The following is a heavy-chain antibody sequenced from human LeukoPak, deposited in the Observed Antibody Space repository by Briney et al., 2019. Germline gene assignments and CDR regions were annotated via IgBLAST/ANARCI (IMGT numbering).Heavy chain of an antibody. J-gene: IGHJ3*02. Sequence: GGSLRLSCAASGFTFSSYAISWVRQAPGKGLEWVSAISGSGGSTYYADSVKGRFTISRDNSKNTLYLQMNSLRAEDAAVYQCAKGRYYHDNSDAFEIWGQGTMVTVSS. V-gene: IGHV3-23*01. CDR1: GFTFSSYA. CDR2: ISGSGGST. CDR3: AKGRYYHDNSDAFEI. D-gene: IGHD3-22*01.